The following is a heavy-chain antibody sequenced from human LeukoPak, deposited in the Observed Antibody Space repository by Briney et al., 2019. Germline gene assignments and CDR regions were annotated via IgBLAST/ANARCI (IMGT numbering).Heavy chain of an antibody. CDR3: AREGDSSGYYYEGMDV. Sequence: ASVKVSCKASGYSFTAYYMHWVRQAPGQGLECMGWINPNSGGTNYTQKFQGRVTMTRDTSITTAYMELSRLSSDDTAVYYCAREGDSSGYYYEGMDVWGQGTTVTVSS. V-gene: IGHV1-2*02. J-gene: IGHJ6*02. CDR1: GYSFTAYY. CDR2: INPNSGGT. D-gene: IGHD3-22*01.